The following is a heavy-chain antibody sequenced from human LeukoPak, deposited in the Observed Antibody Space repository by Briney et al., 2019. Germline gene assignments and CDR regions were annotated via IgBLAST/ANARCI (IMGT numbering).Heavy chain of an antibody. CDR1: GFTFSSYA. J-gene: IGHJ4*02. Sequence: GGSLRLSCAASGFTFSSYAMHWVRQAPGKGLEWVAIISSDGSNTYYADSVKGRFSISRDNSKNTLYLQMSSLRDEDTAVYYCAGVSEGGWYYFDYWGQGTLVTVSS. D-gene: IGHD6-19*01. V-gene: IGHV3-30*03. CDR3: AGVSEGGWYYFDY. CDR2: ISSDGSNT.